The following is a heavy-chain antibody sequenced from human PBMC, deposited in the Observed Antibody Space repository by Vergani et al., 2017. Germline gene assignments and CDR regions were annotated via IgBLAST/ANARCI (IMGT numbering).Heavy chain of an antibody. CDR2: IRYDGSNK. CDR3: AKDHYYGSGSYPYYYYGMDV. D-gene: IGHD3-10*01. J-gene: IGHJ6*02. CDR1: GFTFSSYG. V-gene: IGHV3-30*02. Sequence: QVQLVESGGGVVQPGGSLRLSCAASGFTFSSYGMHWVRQAPGKGLEWVAFIRYDGSNKYYADSVKGRFTISRDNSKNTLYLQMNSLRAEDTAVYYCAKDHYYGSGSYPYYYYGMDVSSQGTTVTVSS.